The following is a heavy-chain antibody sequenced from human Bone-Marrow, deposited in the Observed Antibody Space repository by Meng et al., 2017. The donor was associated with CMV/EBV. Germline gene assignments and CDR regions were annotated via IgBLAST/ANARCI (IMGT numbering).Heavy chain of an antibody. CDR2: VSPSSSYI. J-gene: IGHJ3*02. V-gene: IGHV3-21*01. CDR1: GFTFSTYN. CDR3: ASVKIGELFGAFDI. Sequence: GGSLRLSCAASGFTFSTYNMNWVRQAPGKGLEWVSSVSPSSSYIYYADSVKGRFTISRDNAKNSLYLQMNSLRAEDTAVYYCASVKIGELFGAFDIWGQGTMVTVSS. D-gene: IGHD3-10*01.